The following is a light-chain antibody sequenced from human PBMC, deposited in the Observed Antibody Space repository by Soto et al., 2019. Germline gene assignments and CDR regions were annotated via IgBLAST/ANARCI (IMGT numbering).Light chain of an antibody. CDR3: AAWDDSMTVPL. Sequence: QSVLTQPPSASGTPGQWVTISCSGSSSNIASNTVNWYQQLPGTAPKLLIYNDIHRPSGVLDRFSGSKSGNSASLAITGLQSEDEADYYCAAWDDSMTVPLFGGGTKLTVL. V-gene: IGLV1-44*01. CDR1: SSNIASNT. CDR2: NDI. J-gene: IGLJ2*01.